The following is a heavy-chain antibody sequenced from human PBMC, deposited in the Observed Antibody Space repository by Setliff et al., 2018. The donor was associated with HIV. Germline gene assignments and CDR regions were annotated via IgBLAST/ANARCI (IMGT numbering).Heavy chain of an antibody. CDR2: IIPILGIA. D-gene: IGHD6-13*01. CDR1: GSTFSTYD. CDR3: ARSSGQQLVLYAFDI. J-gene: IGHJ3*02. Sequence: VASVKVSCKPSGSTFSTYDINWVRQATGQGLEWMGGIIPILGIANYAQKFQGRVTITADESTSTAYMELSSLRSEDTAVYYCARSSGQQLVLYAFDIWGQGTMVTVSS. V-gene: IGHV1-69*10.